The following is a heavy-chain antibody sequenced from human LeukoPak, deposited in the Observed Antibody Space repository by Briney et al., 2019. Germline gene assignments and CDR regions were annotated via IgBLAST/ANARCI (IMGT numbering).Heavy chain of an antibody. CDR1: GGSISSGGYY. D-gene: IGHD3-3*01. CDR2: INHSGST. V-gene: IGHV4-30-2*01. Sequence: SQTLSLTCTVSGGSISSGGYYWSWIRQPPGKGLEWIGEINHSGSTNYNPSLKSRVTISVDTSKNQFSLKLSSVTAADTAVYYCARGRENYDFWSGYRGNYYGMDVWGQGTTVTVSS. J-gene: IGHJ6*02. CDR3: ARGRENYDFWSGYRGNYYGMDV.